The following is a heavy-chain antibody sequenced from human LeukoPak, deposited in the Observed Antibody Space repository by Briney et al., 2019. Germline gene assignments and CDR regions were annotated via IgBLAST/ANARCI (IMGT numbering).Heavy chain of an antibody. Sequence: PGGSLRLSCAASGFTFSSYWMHWVRQAPGKGLEWVSAISGSGGSTYYADSVKGRFTISRDNSKNTLYLQMNSLRAEDTAVYYCAKDRAILGYDILTGFDYWGQGTLVTVSS. V-gene: IGHV3-23*01. CDR2: ISGSGGST. CDR1: GFTFSSYW. J-gene: IGHJ4*02. D-gene: IGHD3-9*01. CDR3: AKDRAILGYDILTGFDY.